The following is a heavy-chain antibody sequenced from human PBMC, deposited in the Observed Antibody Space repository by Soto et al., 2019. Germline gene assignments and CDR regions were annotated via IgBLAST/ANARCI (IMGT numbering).Heavy chain of an antibody. D-gene: IGHD5-12*01. J-gene: IGHJ4*02. CDR2: ISSGTGSLI. Sequence: EVQLVESGGGLVKPGGSLRLSCAASGFNFSSYSMTWVRQAPGKGLEWVSSISSGTGSLIYSADSLKGRFTISRDNARNSLYLHMNSLRAEDTAVYYCARGTVEMATIDYCGQGTLVTVSS. CDR1: GFNFSSYS. CDR3: ARGTVEMATIDY. V-gene: IGHV3-21*01.